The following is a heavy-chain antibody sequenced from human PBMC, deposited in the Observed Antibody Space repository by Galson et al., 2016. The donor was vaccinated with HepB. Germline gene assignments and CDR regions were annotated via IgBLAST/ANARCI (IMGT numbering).Heavy chain of an antibody. CDR1: GFPVTDNY. J-gene: IGHJ4*02. V-gene: IGHV3-53*01. D-gene: IGHD2-15*01. CDR3: ASSYCTGGSCYFDD. Sequence: SLRLSCAVSGFPVTDNYMSWVRQAPGKGLEWLSVIYSGGTTNYADSLKGRFTISRDNSQNTVYLHISSLRVEDTAVYYCASSYCTGGSCYFDDWGQGTLLTVSS. CDR2: IYSGGTT.